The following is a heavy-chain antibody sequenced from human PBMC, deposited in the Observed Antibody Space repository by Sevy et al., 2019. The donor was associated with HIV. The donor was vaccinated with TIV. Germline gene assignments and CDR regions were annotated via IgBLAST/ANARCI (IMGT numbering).Heavy chain of an antibody. V-gene: IGHV3-30*04. CDR2: ISYDGSNK. J-gene: IGHJ5*02. D-gene: IGHD3-3*01. CDR1: GFTFSSYA. CDR3: AKDTYYDFWSGYGDSWFDP. Sequence: GGSLRLSCAASGFTFSSYAMHWVRQAPGKGLEWVAVISYDGSNKYYADSVKGRFTISRDNSKNTLYLQMNSLRAEDTAVYYCAKDTYYDFWSGYGDSWFDPWGQGTLVTVSS.